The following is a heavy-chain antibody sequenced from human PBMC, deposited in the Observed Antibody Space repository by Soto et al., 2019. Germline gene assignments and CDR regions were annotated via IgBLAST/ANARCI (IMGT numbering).Heavy chain of an antibody. J-gene: IGHJ4*02. V-gene: IGHV3-33*01. CDR2: IWYDGSNK. Sequence: VGSLRLSCAASGFNFTTYGMHWVRQAPGKGLEWVAVIWYDGSNKYYVDSVKGRFTISRDNSKNTLYLQMNSLRAEDTAVYYCARASRQYSSGWYHLLDYWGRGTLVTVSS. D-gene: IGHD6-19*01. CDR1: GFNFTTYG. CDR3: ARASRQYSSGWYHLLDY.